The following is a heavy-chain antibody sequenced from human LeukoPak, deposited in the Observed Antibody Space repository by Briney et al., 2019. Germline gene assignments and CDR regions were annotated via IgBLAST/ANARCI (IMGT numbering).Heavy chain of an antibody. CDR1: GGTFSSYT. Sequence: SVKVSCTASGGTFSSYTMSWVRQAPGQGLEWIAGIIPSFGTANYEQKFQGIVTFTADDSTTPAYIELSSLRSDATAVYYGPRDQNDSSRSVYWGQGNLVSVSS. V-gene: IGHV1-69*13. J-gene: IGHJ4*02. D-gene: IGHD6-13*01. CDR3: PRDQNDSSRSVY. CDR2: IIPSFGTA.